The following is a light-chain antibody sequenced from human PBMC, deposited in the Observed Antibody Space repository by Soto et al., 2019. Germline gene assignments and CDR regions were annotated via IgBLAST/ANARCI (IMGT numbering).Light chain of an antibody. J-gene: IGKJ5*01. CDR3: QLYGISPH. CDR2: DAS. Sequence: DLQLTQSPSTLSAYVGARVNITCRASQSISDWLAWYQQKAGKAPELLISDASTLATGVPSRFSGSGSGTEFTLTINRLEPEDFAVYYCQLYGISPHFGQGTRVEIK. V-gene: IGKV1-5*01. CDR1: QSISDW.